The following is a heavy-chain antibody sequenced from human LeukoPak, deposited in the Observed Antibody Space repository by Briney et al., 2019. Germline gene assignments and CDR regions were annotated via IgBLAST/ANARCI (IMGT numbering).Heavy chain of an antibody. J-gene: IGHJ3*02. CDR3: ARSTARTNDAFDI. CDR1: GFTFSSYS. V-gene: IGHV3-21*01. CDR2: ISSSSSYI. D-gene: IGHD5-18*01. Sequence: GGSLRHSCAASGFTFSSYSMNWVRQAPGKGLEWVSSISSSSSYIYYADSVKGRFTISRDNAKNSLYLQMNSLRAEDTAVYYCARSTARTNDAFDIWGQGTMVTVSS.